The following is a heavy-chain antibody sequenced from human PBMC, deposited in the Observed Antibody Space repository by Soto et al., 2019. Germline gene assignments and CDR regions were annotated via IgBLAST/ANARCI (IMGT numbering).Heavy chain of an antibody. Sequence: LRLSCAASGFTFSNYWMHWVRQAPGKGLVWVSRINGDGGSTTYADSVKGRFTISRDNAKNTLYLQMNNLRAEDTAVYYCAREGGNYFYGMDVWGQGTTVTVSS. CDR3: AREGGNYFYGMDV. CDR1: GFTFSNYW. V-gene: IGHV3-74*01. J-gene: IGHJ6*02. CDR2: INGDGGST.